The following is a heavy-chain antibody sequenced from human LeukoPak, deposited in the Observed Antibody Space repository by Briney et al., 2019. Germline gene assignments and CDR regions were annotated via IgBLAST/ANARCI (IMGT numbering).Heavy chain of an antibody. CDR1: GYSFTSYW. J-gene: IGHJ3*02. D-gene: IGHD3-22*01. CDR3: ARARTMMDAFDI. Sequence: GESLKISCKGSGYSFTSYWIGWVRQMPGKGLEWIGIISPADSDSRYSPSFQGQVTISADKSINTAYLQWSSLKASNSAIYYCARARTMMDAFDIWGQGTMVTVSS. CDR2: ISPADSDS. V-gene: IGHV5-51*01.